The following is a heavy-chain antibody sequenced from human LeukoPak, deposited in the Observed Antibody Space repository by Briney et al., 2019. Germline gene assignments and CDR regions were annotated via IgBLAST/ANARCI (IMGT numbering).Heavy chain of an antibody. J-gene: IGHJ6*02. V-gene: IGHV4-34*01. CDR3: ARVDEGGYYYYGMDV. D-gene: IGHD3-16*01. CDR1: GGSSSGYY. Sequence: SETLSLTCAVYGGSSSGYYWSWIRQPPGKGLEWIGEINHSGSTNYNPSLKSRVTISVDTSKNQFSLKLSSVTAADTAVYYCARVDEGGYYYYGMDVWGQGTTVTVSS. CDR2: INHSGST.